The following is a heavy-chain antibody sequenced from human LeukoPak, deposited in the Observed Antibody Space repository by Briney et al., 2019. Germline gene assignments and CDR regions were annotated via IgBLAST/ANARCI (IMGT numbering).Heavy chain of an antibody. V-gene: IGHV3-21*04. D-gene: IGHD1-26*01. Sequence: GGSLRLSCAASAFSLNAYNMNWVRQDPGKGLEWVSSISYTGTYIYYADSMKGRFTISRDNAQNSLYLQMNSLRAEDTAIYYCVRDRGTYRPIDYWGQGTPLTVSS. CDR3: VRDRGTYRPIDY. CDR1: AFSLNAYN. J-gene: IGHJ4*02. CDR2: ISYTGTYI.